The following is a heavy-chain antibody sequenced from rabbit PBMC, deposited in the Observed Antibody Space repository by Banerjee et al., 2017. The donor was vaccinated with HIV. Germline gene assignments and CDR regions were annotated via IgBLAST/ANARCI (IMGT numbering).Heavy chain of an antibody. J-gene: IGHJ3*01. CDR3: ARSTSGYDIGDL. CDR1: GFSFSSSYY. Sequence: QQQLVESGGGLVQPEGSLTLTCTASGFSFSSSYYMCWVRQAPGKGLELIACIYTSSGTTWYANWVNGQFTISRSTSLNTVDLKMTSLTAADTTTYFCARSTSGYDIGDLWGQGTLVTVS. CDR2: IYTSSGTT. D-gene: IGHD1-1*01. V-gene: IGHV1S43*01.